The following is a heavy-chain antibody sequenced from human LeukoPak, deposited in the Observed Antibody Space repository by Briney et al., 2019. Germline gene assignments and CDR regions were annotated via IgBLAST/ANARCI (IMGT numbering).Heavy chain of an antibody. CDR2: ISGSGGST. CDR3: AKDYYDSSGYYPPDAFDI. J-gene: IGHJ3*02. D-gene: IGHD3-22*01. V-gene: IGHV3-23*01. Sequence: PGGSLRLSCAASGFTFSSYAMSWVRQAPGKGLEWVSAISGSGGSTYYADSVKGRFTISRDNSKNTLYLQMDSLRAEDTAVYYCAKDYYDSSGYYPPDAFDIWGQGTMVTVSS. CDR1: GFTFSSYA.